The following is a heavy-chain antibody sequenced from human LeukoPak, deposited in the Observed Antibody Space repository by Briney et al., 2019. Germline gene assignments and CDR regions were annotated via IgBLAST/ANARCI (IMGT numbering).Heavy chain of an antibody. Sequence: QPGTSLRLSCVASGFTVSRFPLYWVRQAPGKGLEWVAVISYDGSNKYYVDSVKGRFTISRDNSKNTLYLQMNSLRAEDTAVYYCAKSSGSGTYWWNAFDIWGQGTMVTVSS. CDR2: ISYDGSNK. CDR3: AKSSGSGTYWWNAFDI. V-gene: IGHV3-30*18. D-gene: IGHD3-10*01. CDR1: GFTVSRFP. J-gene: IGHJ3*02.